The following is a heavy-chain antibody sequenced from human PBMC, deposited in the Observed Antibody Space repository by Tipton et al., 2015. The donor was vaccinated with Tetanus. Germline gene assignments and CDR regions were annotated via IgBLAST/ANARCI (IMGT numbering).Heavy chain of an antibody. J-gene: IGHJ5*02. CDR2: VYYDGSA. V-gene: IGHV4-39*07. CDR1: SASISSSDYY. CDR3: AKVPWDGVYAIWFGP. D-gene: IGHD2-8*01. Sequence: TLSLTCTVSSASISSSDYYWGWIRQPPGKGLEWIGSVYYDGSAYRNPSLESRLTISVDTSKNQFSLKLSSVTAADTAVYYCAKVPWDGVYAIWFGPWGQRTLVTVSS.